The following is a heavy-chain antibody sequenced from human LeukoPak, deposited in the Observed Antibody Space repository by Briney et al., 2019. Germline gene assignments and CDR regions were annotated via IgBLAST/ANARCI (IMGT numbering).Heavy chain of an antibody. J-gene: IGHJ3*02. CDR3: ARPTALEGGGHYGGNFVAFDI. V-gene: IGHV5-51*01. D-gene: IGHD4-23*01. CDR1: GYSFTSYW. CDR2: IYPGDSDT. Sequence: GESLKISCKGSGYSFTSYWIGWVRQMPGKGLEWMGIIYPGDSDTRYSPSFQGQVTISADKSISTAYLQWCSLKASDTAMYYCARPTALEGGGHYGGNFVAFDIWGQGTMVTVSS.